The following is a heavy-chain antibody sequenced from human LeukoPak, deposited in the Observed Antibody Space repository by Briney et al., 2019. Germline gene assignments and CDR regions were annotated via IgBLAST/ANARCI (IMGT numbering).Heavy chain of an antibody. J-gene: IGHJ4*02. CDR1: GGSFSGYY. Sequence: SETLSLTCAVYGGSFSGYYWSWIRQPPGKGLEWTGEINHSGSTNYNPSLKSRVTISVDTSKNQFSLKLSSVTAADTAVYYCARVGEYCSSTSCYYIFDYWGQRTLATVSS. D-gene: IGHD2-2*01. V-gene: IGHV4-34*01. CDR3: ARVGEYCSSTSCYYIFDY. CDR2: INHSGST.